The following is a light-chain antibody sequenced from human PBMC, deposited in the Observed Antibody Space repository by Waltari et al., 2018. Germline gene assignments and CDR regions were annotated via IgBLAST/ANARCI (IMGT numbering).Light chain of an antibody. Sequence: EIVLTQSPATLSLSPGERATLSCRASQSVSSYLAWCQQKPGQAPRLLIYDASNRATGIPARFSGSGSGTDFTLTISSLEPEDFAVYYCQSLGTFGGGTKVEIK. CDR1: QSVSSY. CDR2: DAS. CDR3: QSLGT. V-gene: IGKV3-11*01. J-gene: IGKJ4*01.